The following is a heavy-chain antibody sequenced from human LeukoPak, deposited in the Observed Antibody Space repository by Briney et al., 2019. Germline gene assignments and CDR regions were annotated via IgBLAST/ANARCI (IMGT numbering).Heavy chain of an antibody. J-gene: IGHJ4*02. V-gene: IGHV3-11*01. CDR1: GFTFSDYY. CDR2: ISSSGSTI. D-gene: IGHD2-2*01. CDR3: ARPIVVPAANIDY. Sequence: GGSLRLSCAASGFTFSDYYMSWIRQAPGKGLEWVSYISSSGSTIYYEDSVKGRFTISRDNAKNSLYLQMNSLRAEDTAVYYCARPIVVPAANIDYWGQGTLVTVSS.